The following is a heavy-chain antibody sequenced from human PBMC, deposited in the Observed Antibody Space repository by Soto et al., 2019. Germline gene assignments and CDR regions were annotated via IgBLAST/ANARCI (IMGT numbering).Heavy chain of an antibody. CDR3: ARHRGSSWYDSVVRWFDP. CDR2: IYYSGST. D-gene: IGHD6-13*01. V-gene: IGHV4-39*01. Sequence: QLQLQESDPGLVKPSETLSLTCTVSGGSISSSSYYWGWIRQPPGKGLEWIGSIYYSGSTYYNPSLKSRVTISVDTSKNQFSLKLSSVTAADTAVYYCARHRGSSWYDSVVRWFDPWGQGTLVTVSS. CDR1: GGSISSSSYY. J-gene: IGHJ5*02.